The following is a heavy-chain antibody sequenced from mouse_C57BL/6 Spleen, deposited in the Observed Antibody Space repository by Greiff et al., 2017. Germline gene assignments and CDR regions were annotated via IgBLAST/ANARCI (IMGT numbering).Heavy chain of an antibody. CDR1: GFTFSSYA. J-gene: IGHJ2*01. CDR3: ARDRGNYEDYCDY. CDR2: ISDGGSYT. V-gene: IGHV5-4*01. D-gene: IGHD2-1*01. Sequence: VKLVESGGGLVKPGGSLKLSCAASGFTFSSYAMSWVRQTPEKRLEWVATISDGGSYTYYPDNVKGRFTISRDNAKNNLYLQMSHLKSEDTAMYYCARDRGNYEDYCDYWGQGTTLTVSS.